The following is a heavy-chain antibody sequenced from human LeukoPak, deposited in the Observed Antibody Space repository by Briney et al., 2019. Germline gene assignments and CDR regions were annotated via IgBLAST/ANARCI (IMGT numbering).Heavy chain of an antibody. V-gene: IGHV7-4-1*02. Sequence: ASVKVSCKASGYTFTTYAMNWVRQAPGQGLEWMGWINTNTGNPTYAQGFTGRFVFSLDTSVSTAYLQISSLKAEDTAVYYCAGDSSSPRLQPWYYYYMDVWGKGTTVTVSS. D-gene: IGHD6-6*01. J-gene: IGHJ6*03. CDR3: AGDSSSPRLQPWYYYYMDV. CDR2: INTNTGNP. CDR1: GYTFTTYA.